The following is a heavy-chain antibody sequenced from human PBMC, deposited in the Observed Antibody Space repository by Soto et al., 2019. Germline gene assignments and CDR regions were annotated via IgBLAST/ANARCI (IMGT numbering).Heavy chain of an antibody. CDR2: LNPDGTTT. CDR1: GFTFNSYW. D-gene: IGHD5-12*01. J-gene: IGHJ4*02. Sequence: EVQLVESGGGLVQPGGSLRLSCAASGFTFNSYWMHWVRQAPGKGLVWVSRLNPDGTTTNYADFVKGRFTISRDNAKNTLYLQMNSLRAEDTAVYYCARGINSGYAGRDDWGQGTVVTVSS. CDR3: ARGINSGYAGRDD. V-gene: IGHV3-74*01.